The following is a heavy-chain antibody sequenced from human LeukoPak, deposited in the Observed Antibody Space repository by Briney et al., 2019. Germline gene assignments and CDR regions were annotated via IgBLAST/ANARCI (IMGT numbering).Heavy chain of an antibody. CDR2: IYYSGST. V-gene: IGHV4-39*07. Sequence: SKTLSLTCTVSGGSISSSSYYWGWIRQPPGKGLEWIGSIYYSGSTYYNPSLKSRVTISVDTSKNQFSLKLSFVTAADTAVYYCARDHLGYSSGWYPFDYWGQGTLVTVSS. CDR3: ARDHLGYSSGWYPFDY. J-gene: IGHJ4*02. D-gene: IGHD6-19*01. CDR1: GGSISSSSYY.